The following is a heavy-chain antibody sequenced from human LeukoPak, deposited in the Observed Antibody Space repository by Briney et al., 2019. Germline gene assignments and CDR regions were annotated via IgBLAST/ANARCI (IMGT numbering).Heavy chain of an antibody. CDR1: GFTFSSYA. CDR2: ISYDGSNK. D-gene: IGHD3-10*01. V-gene: IGHV3-30*04. Sequence: GGSLRLSCAASGFTFSSYAMHWVRQAPGKGLEWVAVISYDGSNKYYADSVKGRFTISRDNSKNTLYLQMNSLRAEDTAVYYCARDVGYYYGSGSYSCYYGMDVWGKGTTVTVSS. CDR3: ARDVGYYYGSGSYSCYYGMDV. J-gene: IGHJ6*04.